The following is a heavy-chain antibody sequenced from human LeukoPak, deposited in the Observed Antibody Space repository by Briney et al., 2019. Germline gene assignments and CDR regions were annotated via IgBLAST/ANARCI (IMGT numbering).Heavy chain of an antibody. J-gene: IGHJ4*02. D-gene: IGHD2-2*02. V-gene: IGHV5-51*01. CDR1: GYSFTSYW. CDR3: ARQEDIVVVPAAITNVDN. CDR2: IYPGDSDT. Sequence: GESLKISCKGSGYSFTSYWIGWVRQMPGKGLEWMGIIYPGDSDTRYSPSFQGQVTISADKSISTAYLQWSSLKASDTAMYYCARQEDIVVVPAAITNVDNCGQRTLVTVSS.